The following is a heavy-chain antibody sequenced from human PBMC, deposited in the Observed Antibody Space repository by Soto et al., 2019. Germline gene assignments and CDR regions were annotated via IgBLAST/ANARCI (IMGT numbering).Heavy chain of an antibody. CDR2: IYYSGST. D-gene: IGHD3-3*01. CDR3: ARTIFGAEDYYYYYMDV. Sequence: PSETLSLTCTVSGGSISSGGYYWSWIRQHPGKGLEWIGYIYYSGSTYYNPSLKSRVTISVDTSKNQFSLKLSSVTAADTAVYYCARTIFGAEDYYYYYMDVWGKGTTVTVS. V-gene: IGHV4-31*03. J-gene: IGHJ6*03. CDR1: GGSISSGGYY.